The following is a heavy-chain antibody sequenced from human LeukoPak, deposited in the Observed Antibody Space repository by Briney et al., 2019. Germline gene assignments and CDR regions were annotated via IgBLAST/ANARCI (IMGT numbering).Heavy chain of an antibody. CDR2: LSGDSTRI. CDR3: TRFRGSGSSTLYSFDY. D-gene: IGHD3-10*01. CDR1: QFTFNNNA. J-gene: IGHJ4*02. V-gene: IGHV3-23*01. Sequence: GGSLRLSCAASQFTFNNNAMSWVRQAPGKGLEWVSGLSGDSTRIYYAASVKGRFTIARDNSKNMLSLQMNSLRAEDTAVYYCTRFRGSGSSTLYSFDYWGQGSLVTVAP.